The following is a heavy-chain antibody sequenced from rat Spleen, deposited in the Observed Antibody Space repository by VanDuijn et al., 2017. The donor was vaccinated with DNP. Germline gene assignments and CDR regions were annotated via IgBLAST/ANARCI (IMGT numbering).Heavy chain of an antibody. Sequence: EVRLVESGGGLVQPGRSLKLSCAASGFTFSDNYMAWVRQAPTKGLEWVAYVSYDGGSTYYGDSVKGRFTISRDNSKSTLYLQMNSLRSEDMATYYCARHVLHLRVWDYWGQGVMVTVSS. CDR1: GFTFSDNY. CDR3: ARHVLHLRVWDY. V-gene: IGHV5-22*01. CDR2: VSYDGGST. D-gene: IGHD1-4*01. J-gene: IGHJ2*01.